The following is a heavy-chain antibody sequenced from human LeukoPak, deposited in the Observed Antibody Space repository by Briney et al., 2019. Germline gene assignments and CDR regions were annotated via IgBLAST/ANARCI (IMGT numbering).Heavy chain of an antibody. Sequence: GASVKVSCKASGYTFTNYYVHWVRQAPGQGLEWMGIINPSGGSTNYAQRFQGRVTMTRDTSTSTVYMELRSLRSEDTAVYYCAIWRTTSNTDSWGQGTLVTVSS. CDR3: AIWRTTSNTDS. V-gene: IGHV1-46*01. J-gene: IGHJ4*02. CDR2: INPSGGST. D-gene: IGHD2-2*01. CDR1: GYTFTNYY.